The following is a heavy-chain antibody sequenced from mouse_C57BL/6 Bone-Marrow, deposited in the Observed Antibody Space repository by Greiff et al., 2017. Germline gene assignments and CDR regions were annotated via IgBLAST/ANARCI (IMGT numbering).Heavy chain of an antibody. CDR1: GYTFTDYE. V-gene: IGHV1-15*01. J-gene: IGHJ2*01. D-gene: IGHD1-2*01. CDR3: TRDGGRDY. Sequence: VQGVESGAELVRPGASVTLSCKASGYTFTDYEMHWVKQTPVHGLEWIGAIDPETGGTAYNQKFKGKAILTADKSSSTAYMELRSLTSEDSAVYYCTRDGGRDYGGQGTTLTVSA. CDR2: IDPETGGT.